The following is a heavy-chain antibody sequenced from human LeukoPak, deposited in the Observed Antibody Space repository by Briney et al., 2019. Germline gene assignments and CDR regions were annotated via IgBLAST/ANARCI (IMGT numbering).Heavy chain of an antibody. CDR3: AKQESGYSH. CDR2: IHPNSGGT. D-gene: IGHD3-3*01. J-gene: IGHJ4*02. CDR1: GYIFTHFY. Sequence: GSSVNVSFKTSGYIFTHFYLHWLRQPPAQGLEWMGWIHPNSGGTINAQKFQGRVTLTSATSISTAYMEVTRLTSGDTAIYYCAKQESGYSHWGQGALVAVSS. V-gene: IGHV1-2*02.